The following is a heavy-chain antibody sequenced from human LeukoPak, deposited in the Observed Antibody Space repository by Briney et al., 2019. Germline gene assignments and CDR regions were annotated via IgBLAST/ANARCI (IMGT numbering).Heavy chain of an antibody. D-gene: IGHD1-1*01. CDR3: AKVRTVGYGVDV. CDR2: ISGRGDST. J-gene: IGHJ6*02. Sequence: GGSLRLSCAASGFTFSSYDMSWVRQAPGKGLEWVSGISGRGDSTYDADSVKGRFTISRDNSKNTLYLQMNSLRAEDTAVYYCAKVRTVGYGVDVWGQGTTVTVPS. CDR1: GFTFSSYD. V-gene: IGHV3-23*01.